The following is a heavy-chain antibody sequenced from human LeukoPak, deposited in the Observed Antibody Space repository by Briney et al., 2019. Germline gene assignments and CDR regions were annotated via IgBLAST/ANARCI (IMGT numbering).Heavy chain of an antibody. CDR3: ARVYCSSTSCSFVDY. J-gene: IGHJ4*02. D-gene: IGHD2-2*01. CDR1: GGSFSGYY. Sequence: SETLSLTCAVYGGSFSGYYWSWIRQPPGKGLEWIGEINHSGSTYYNPSLKSRVTISVDTSKNQFSLKLSSVTAADTAVYYCARVYCSSTSCSFVDYWGQGTLVTVSS. CDR2: INHSGST. V-gene: IGHV4-34*01.